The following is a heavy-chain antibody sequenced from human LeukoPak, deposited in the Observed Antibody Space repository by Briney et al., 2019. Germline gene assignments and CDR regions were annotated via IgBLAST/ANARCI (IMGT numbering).Heavy chain of an antibody. J-gene: IGHJ5*02. V-gene: IGHV4-38-2*02. CDR3: AREAVTRVWFDP. D-gene: IGHD6-19*01. CDR2: INHSGST. Sequence: PSETLSLTCAVSGYSITSGYYWGWIRQPPEKGLEWIGSINHSGSTYYNPSLKSRVTISVDTSKNQFSLKLNSVTAADTAVYYCAREAVTRVWFDPWGQGTLVIVSS. CDR1: GYSITSGYY.